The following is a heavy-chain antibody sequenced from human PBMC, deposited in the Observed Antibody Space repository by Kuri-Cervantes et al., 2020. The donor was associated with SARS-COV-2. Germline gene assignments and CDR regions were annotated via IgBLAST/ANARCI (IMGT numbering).Heavy chain of an antibody. CDR1: GFTFSDYY. V-gene: IGHV4-34*01. D-gene: IGHD7-27*01. Sequence: SETLSLTCAASGFTFSDYYMSWIRQAPGKGLEWIGEINHSGSTNYNPSLKSRVTISVDTSKNQFSLKLSSVTAADTAVYYCARGPELGHFFDYWGQGTLVTVSS. CDR3: ARGPELGHFFDY. CDR2: INHSGST. J-gene: IGHJ4*02.